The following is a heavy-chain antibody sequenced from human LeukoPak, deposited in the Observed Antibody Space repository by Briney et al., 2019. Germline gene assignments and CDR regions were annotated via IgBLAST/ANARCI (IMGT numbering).Heavy chain of an antibody. J-gene: IGHJ4*02. Sequence: GGSLRLSCAASGFTFSSYAMNWVRQGPGTGLEWVSYISGSSNTIYYADSVKGRFTISRVNAKNSLYLQMNSLRAEDTAVYYCARVLQTLGGVSFDYWGQGTLVTVSS. CDR1: GFTFSSYA. V-gene: IGHV3-48*01. CDR3: ARVLQTLGGVSFDY. CDR2: ISGSSNTI. D-gene: IGHD5/OR15-5a*01.